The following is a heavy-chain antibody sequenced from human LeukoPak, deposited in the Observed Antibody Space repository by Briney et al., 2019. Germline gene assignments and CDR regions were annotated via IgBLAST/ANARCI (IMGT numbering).Heavy chain of an antibody. D-gene: IGHD6-13*01. CDR1: AYSISSGYV. CDR2: IYHSGST. V-gene: IGHV4-38-2*02. J-gene: IGHJ5*02. Sequence: SETLSLTCTVSAYSISSGYVWAWIRQPPGKGLEWIGSIYHSGSTSYNPALKSRLTRSVDTSKNQFSLKLTFVTAADTAMYYCARMFRSSWYINWFDPWGQGTLVTVSS. CDR3: ARMFRSSWYINWFDP.